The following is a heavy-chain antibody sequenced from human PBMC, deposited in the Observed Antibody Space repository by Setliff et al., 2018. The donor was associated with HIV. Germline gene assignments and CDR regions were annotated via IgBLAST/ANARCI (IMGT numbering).Heavy chain of an antibody. Sequence: VKVSCKLSGYTLTELSRHWVRQAPGKGLEWMGGFDPEDGETIYAQKFQGRVTMTEDTSTDTAYMELSSLRSEDTAAYYCAFRSGFHVGLDAWGQGTLVTVSS. CDR2: FDPEDGET. CDR3: AFRSGFHVGLDA. D-gene: IGHD3-3*01. V-gene: IGHV1-24*01. CDR1: GYTLTELS. J-gene: IGHJ5*02.